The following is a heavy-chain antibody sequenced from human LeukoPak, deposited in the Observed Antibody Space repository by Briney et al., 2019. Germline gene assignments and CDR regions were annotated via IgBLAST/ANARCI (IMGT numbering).Heavy chain of an antibody. V-gene: IGHV5-51*01. CDR2: IYPGDSDT. CDR1: GYSFTSYW. Sequence: VESLKIPCKGSGYSFTSYWIGWVRQMPGKGLEWMGIIYPGDSDTRYSPSFQGQVTISADKSINTAYLQWSSLKASDTAMYYCAKTYGSGPYYFDYWGQGTLGTVSS. D-gene: IGHD3-10*01. CDR3: AKTYGSGPYYFDY. J-gene: IGHJ4*02.